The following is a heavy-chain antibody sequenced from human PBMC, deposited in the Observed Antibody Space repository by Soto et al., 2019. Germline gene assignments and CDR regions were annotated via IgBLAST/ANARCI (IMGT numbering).Heavy chain of an antibody. CDR3: ARDSPGYGDYVLFDY. V-gene: IGHV6-1*01. CDR1: GDSVSSNSVA. Sequence: SQTLSLTCAISGDSVSSNSVACNWIRPSPSRGLEWLGRTYYRSKWSNDYAVSVKSRITINPDTSKNQFSLQLDSVTPEDTAVYYCARDSPGYGDYVLFDYWGQGTLVTVSS. J-gene: IGHJ4*02. D-gene: IGHD4-17*01. CDR2: TYYRSKWSN.